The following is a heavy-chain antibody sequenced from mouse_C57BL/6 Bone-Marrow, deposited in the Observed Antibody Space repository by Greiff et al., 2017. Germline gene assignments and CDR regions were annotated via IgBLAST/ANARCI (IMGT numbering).Heavy chain of an antibody. V-gene: IGHV1-82*01. J-gene: IGHJ4*01. CDR1: GYAFSSSW. D-gene: IGHD2-1*01. CDR3: EPSDLPMDN. CDR2: IYPGDGDT. Sequence: QVQLQQSGPELVKPGASVKISCKASGYAFSSSWMNWVKQRPGKGLEWIGRIYPGDGDTNYNGKFKGKATLTADKSSSTAYMQLSSLTSEDSAVYFCEPSDLPMDNWGQGTSVTVSS.